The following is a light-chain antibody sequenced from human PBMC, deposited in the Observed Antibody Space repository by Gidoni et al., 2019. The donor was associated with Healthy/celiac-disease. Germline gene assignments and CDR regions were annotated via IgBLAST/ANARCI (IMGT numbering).Light chain of an antibody. CDR3: QSYDSSLSGYVV. V-gene: IGLV1-40*01. J-gene: IGLJ2*01. CDR2: GNS. Sequence: QSVLTQPPSVSAAPGQRVPISCTGSSSNIGAGYDVHWYQQLPGTAPKLLIYGNSNRPSGVPDRFSGSKSGTSASLAITGLQAEDEADYYCQSYDSSLSGYVVFGGGTKLTVL. CDR1: SSNIGAGYD.